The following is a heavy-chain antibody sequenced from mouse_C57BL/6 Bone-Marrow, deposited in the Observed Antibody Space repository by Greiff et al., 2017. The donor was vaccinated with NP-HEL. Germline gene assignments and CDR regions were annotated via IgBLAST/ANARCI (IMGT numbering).Heavy chain of an antibody. J-gene: IGHJ3*01. D-gene: IGHD2-3*01. CDR3: ASPYGYYIAY. CDR2: IDPSDSYT. CDR1: GYTFTSYW. Sequence: QVQLQQPGAELVKPGASVKLSCKASGYTFTSYWMQWVKQRPGQGLEWIGEIDPSDSYTNYNQKFKGKATLTVDTSSSTAYMQLSSLTSEDSAVYYCASPYGYYIAYWGQGTLVTVSA. V-gene: IGHV1-50*01.